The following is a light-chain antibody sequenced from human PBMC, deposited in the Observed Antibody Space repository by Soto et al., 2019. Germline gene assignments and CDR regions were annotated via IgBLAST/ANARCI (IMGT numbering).Light chain of an antibody. CDR3: QHYDTYPLT. J-gene: IGKJ4*01. CDR1: QSVSRW. CDR2: KAS. Sequence: DIQMTQSPSTLSASVGDRVTITCRASQSVSRWLDWYQKRPGKAPNLLIYKASILESGVPSRFSGSGSGTEFTLTISSLQPDDFATYYCQHYDTYPLTFGGGTKVEIK. V-gene: IGKV1-5*03.